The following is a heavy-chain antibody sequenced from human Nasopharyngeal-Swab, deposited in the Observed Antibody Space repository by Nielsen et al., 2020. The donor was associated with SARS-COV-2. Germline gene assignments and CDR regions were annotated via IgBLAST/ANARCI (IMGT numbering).Heavy chain of an antibody. CDR3: TRLGGYDSSGYYPIDY. V-gene: IGHV3-73*01. J-gene: IGHJ4*02. D-gene: IGHD3-22*01. CDR1: GFTFSGSA. CDR2: IRSKANSYAT. Sequence: GESLNICCASAGFTFSGSAMHWVRQASGKGVEWVGRIRSKANSYATAYAASVKGRFTISRDDSKNTAYLQMNSLKTEDTAVYYCTRLGGYDSSGYYPIDYWGQGTLVTVSS.